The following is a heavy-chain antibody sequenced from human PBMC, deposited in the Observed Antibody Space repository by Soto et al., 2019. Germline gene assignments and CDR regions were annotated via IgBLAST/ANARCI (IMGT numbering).Heavy chain of an antibody. J-gene: IGHJ5*02. Sequence: SGTLSLTCTASGGSISIYFWSWIRQPPGKGLEWIGYIYYSGSTNYNPSLKSRVTISVDTSKNQFSLKLSSVTAADTAVYYCARHRYYGSGSYRFDPWGQGTLVTVSS. CDR3: ARHRYYGSGSYRFDP. CDR2: IYYSGST. D-gene: IGHD3-10*01. CDR1: GGSISIYF. V-gene: IGHV4-59*08.